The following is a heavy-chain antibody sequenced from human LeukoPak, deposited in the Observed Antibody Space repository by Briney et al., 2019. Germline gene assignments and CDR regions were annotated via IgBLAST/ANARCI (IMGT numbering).Heavy chain of an antibody. CDR2: IIPILGIA. CDR3: ASTPLGFYDWFDP. V-gene: IGHV1-69*04. D-gene: IGHD3-16*01. CDR1: GGTFSSYA. J-gene: IGHJ5*02. Sequence: SVKVSCKASGGTFSSYAISWVRQAPGQGLEWMGRIIPILGIANYAQKFQGRVTITADKSTSTASMELSSLRSEDTAVYYCASTPLGFYDWFDPWGQGTLVTVSS.